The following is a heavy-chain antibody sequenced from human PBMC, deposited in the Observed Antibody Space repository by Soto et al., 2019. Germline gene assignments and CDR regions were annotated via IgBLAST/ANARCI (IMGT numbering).Heavy chain of an antibody. CDR1: GFTFSDYY. CDR2: ISSSGSTI. V-gene: IGHV3-11*01. CDR3: ARVHDYGDNEFWFDP. J-gene: IGHJ5*02. D-gene: IGHD4-17*01. Sequence: GGSLRLSCAASGFTFSDYYMSWIRQAPGKGLEWVSYISSSGSTIYYADSVKGRFTISRDNTKNSLYLQMNSLRAEDTAVYYCARVHDYGDNEFWFDPWGQGTLVTVSS.